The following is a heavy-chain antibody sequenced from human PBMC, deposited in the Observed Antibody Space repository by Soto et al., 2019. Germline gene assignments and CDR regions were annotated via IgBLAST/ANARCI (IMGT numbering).Heavy chain of an antibody. CDR1: GGSISSGDYY. D-gene: IGHD3-10*01. J-gene: IGHJ3*02. Sequence: TSETLSLTCTVSGGSISSGDYYWSWIRQPPGKGLEWIGYIYYSGSTYYNPSLKSRVTISVDTSKNQFSLKLSSVTAADTAVYYCARDRLWFGELSDDAFDIWGQGTMVTVSS. V-gene: IGHV4-30-4*01. CDR3: ARDRLWFGELSDDAFDI. CDR2: IYYSGST.